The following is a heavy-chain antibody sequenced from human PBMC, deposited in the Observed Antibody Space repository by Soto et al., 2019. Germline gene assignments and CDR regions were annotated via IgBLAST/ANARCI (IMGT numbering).Heavy chain of an antibody. D-gene: IGHD2-8*02. Sequence: ASVKVSCKASGGTFSSYTISWVRQAPGQGLEWMGWISAYNYNTNYAQKLQGRVTMTTDTFTSTAYMEVRSLRSDDTAVYYCARAGGRNFYYGMDVWGQGTTVTVSS. CDR3: ARAGGRNFYYGMDV. CDR2: ISAYNYNT. J-gene: IGHJ6*02. CDR1: GGTFSSYT. V-gene: IGHV1-18*01.